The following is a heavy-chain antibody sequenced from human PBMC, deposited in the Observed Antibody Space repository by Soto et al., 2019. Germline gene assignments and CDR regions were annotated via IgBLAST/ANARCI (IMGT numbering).Heavy chain of an antibody. D-gene: IGHD3-10*01. V-gene: IGHV3-53*01. J-gene: IGHJ6*02. CDR3: ARAGWFGAYGMDV. CDR2: LYTGAKT. CDR1: GFAVSSND. Sequence: QTGGSLRLSCVASGFAVSSNDVTWVRQAPGKALEWVSILYTGAKTDYAASVKGRFTLSRDNVKNIVFLQMNSLRLEDTGVYYCARAGWFGAYGMDVWGQGTTVTVSS.